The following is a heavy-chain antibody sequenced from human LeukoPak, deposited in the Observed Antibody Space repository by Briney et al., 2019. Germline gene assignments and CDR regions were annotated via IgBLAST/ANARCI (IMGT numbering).Heavy chain of an antibody. D-gene: IGHD3-10*01. J-gene: IGHJ4*02. CDR1: GYMLSEVS. Sequence: ASEKVSCKVSGYMLSEVSIHWVRQTPGEGLEWMGRFEREDGETIYPQTFQGRLTMTEDTSTNTAYMELSSLRSEDTAVYYCTTHRGYWGQGTLVTVSS. CDR3: TTHRGY. V-gene: IGHV1-24*01. CDR2: FEREDGET.